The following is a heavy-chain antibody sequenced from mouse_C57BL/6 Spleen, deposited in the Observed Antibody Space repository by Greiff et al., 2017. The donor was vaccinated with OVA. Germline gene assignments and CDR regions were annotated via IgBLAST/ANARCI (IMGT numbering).Heavy chain of an antibody. D-gene: IGHD1-1*01. V-gene: IGHV1-47*01. CDR1: GYTFTTYP. CDR2: FHPYNDDT. CDR3: ARGTTVVAPHLYWYFDV. Sequence: VQLQQSGAELVKPGASVKMSCKASGYTFTTYPIEWMKQNHGKSLEWIGNFHPYNDDTKYNEKFKGKATLTVEKSSSTVYLELSRLTSDDSAFYYCARGTTVVAPHLYWYFDVWGTGTTVTVSS. J-gene: IGHJ1*03.